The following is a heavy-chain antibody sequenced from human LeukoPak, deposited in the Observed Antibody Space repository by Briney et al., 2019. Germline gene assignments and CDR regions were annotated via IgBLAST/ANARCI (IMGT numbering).Heavy chain of an antibody. Sequence: SETLSLTCTVSGGSISGYYWSWIRQPPGKRLEWIAYSFYGRDTNYNPSLKSRVTISVDTSKNQFSLKLSSVTAADTAVYYCARDCTNGVCYDYWGQGTLVTVSS. D-gene: IGHD2-8*01. CDR2: SFYGRDT. V-gene: IGHV4-59*01. J-gene: IGHJ4*02. CDR3: ARDCTNGVCYDY. CDR1: GGSISGYY.